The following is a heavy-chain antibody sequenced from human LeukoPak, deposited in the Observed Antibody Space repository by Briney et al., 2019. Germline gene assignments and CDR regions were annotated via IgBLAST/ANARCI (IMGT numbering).Heavy chain of an antibody. CDR2: IYYSGST. CDR1: GGSISSYY. J-gene: IGHJ3*02. CDR3: ARLRGTTRAFDI. Sequence: PSETLSLTCTVSGGSISSYYWGWIRQPPGKGLEWIGSIYYSGSTYYNPSLKSRVTISVDTSKNQFSLKLSSVTAADTAVYYCARLRGTTRAFDIWGQGTMVTVSS. V-gene: IGHV4-39*01. D-gene: IGHD1-14*01.